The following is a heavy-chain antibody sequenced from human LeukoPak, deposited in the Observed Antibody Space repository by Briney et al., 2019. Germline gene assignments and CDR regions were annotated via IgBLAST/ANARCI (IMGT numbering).Heavy chain of an antibody. V-gene: IGHV1-2*06. J-gene: IGHJ4*02. CDR1: GYTFSGYF. CDR2: INANSGVT. CDR3: ARDLSSTPNWEFDY. D-gene: IGHD7-27*01. Sequence: ASVKVSCKASGYTFSGYFIHWVRQGAGQGLEWMGRINANSGVTEYAHNFQGRVAMSRDTSINTASMELSWLTSDDTAVYYCARDLSSTPNWEFDYWGQGTLVTVSS.